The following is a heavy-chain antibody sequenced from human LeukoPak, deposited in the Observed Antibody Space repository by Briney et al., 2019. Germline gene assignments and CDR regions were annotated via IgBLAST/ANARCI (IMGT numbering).Heavy chain of an antibody. D-gene: IGHD6-19*01. V-gene: IGHV3-53*01. Sequence: GGSLRLSCAASGLTVSSNYMSWVRQAPGKGLEWLSVIYNGDMTYYADSVKGRFTISRDNSKNTLYLQMNSLRAEDTAVYYCAKDGYSSGWYVDYWGQGTLVTVSS. J-gene: IGHJ4*02. CDR2: IYNGDMT. CDR3: AKDGYSSGWYVDY. CDR1: GLTVSSNY.